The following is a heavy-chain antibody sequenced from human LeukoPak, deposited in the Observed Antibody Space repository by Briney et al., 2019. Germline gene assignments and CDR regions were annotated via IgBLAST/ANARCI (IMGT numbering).Heavy chain of an antibody. V-gene: IGHV4-59*08. Sequence: SETLSLTCTVSGGSICSYYWRWIRQPPRERLEWVGSIHHSGPTDYTPSLKSRATTSVATSKNQFSLKLRSVTAADTAVYYCARRGYYYDRSGYYYFDYWGQGILVTVSS. CDR1: GGSICSYY. J-gene: IGHJ4*02. CDR3: ARRGYYYDRSGYYYFDY. CDR2: IHHSGPT. D-gene: IGHD3-22*01.